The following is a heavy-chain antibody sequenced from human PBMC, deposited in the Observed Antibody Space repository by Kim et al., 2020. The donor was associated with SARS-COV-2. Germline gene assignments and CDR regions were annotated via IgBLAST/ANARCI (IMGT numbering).Heavy chain of an antibody. CDR1: GFTFSSYS. CDR3: ARDGSGSYHEYYFDY. CDR2: ISSSSSYI. Sequence: GGSLRLSCAASGFTFSSYSMNWVRQAPGKGLEWVSSISSSSSYIYYADSVKGRFTISRDNAKNSLYLQMNSLRAEDTAVYYCARDGSGSYHEYYFDYWGQGTLVTVSS. J-gene: IGHJ4*02. D-gene: IGHD3-10*01. V-gene: IGHV3-21*01.